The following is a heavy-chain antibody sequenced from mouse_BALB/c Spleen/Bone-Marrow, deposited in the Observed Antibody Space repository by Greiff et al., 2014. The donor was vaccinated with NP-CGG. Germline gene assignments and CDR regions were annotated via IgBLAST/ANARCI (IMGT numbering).Heavy chain of an antibody. CDR3: ARHGFYYAMDY. CDR2: INSDGGIT. Sequence: EVKLMEPGGGLVQPGESLRLSCESNEYEFPSHDMSWVRKTPEKRLELVAAINSDGGITNYPDTMERRFTISRDNSKKTLYLQMSSLRSEDTALYYCARHGFYYAMDYWGQGTSVTVSS. CDR1: EYEFPSHD. V-gene: IGHV5-2*01. J-gene: IGHJ4*01.